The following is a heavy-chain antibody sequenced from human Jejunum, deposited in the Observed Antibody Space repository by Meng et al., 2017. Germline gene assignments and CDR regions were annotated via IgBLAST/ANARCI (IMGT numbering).Heavy chain of an antibody. Sequence: QVQLQEAGPGLVKPSGTLSLTCAVSGGSVSSAGYYRSWIRQLPGKGLEWIGYIYYRWTRYYHPSLQSRATLSLDPSENQFSLKLSFVLSADKAVDYCAGDRPAPDFLAVAGTFDYWGQGILVTVSS. V-gene: IGHV4-31*11. D-gene: IGHD6-19*01. CDR1: GGSVSSAGYY. CDR3: AGDRPAPDFLAVAGTFDY. CDR2: IYYRWTR. J-gene: IGHJ4*02.